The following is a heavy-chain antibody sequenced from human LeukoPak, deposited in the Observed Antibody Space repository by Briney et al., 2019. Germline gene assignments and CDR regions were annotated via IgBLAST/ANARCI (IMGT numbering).Heavy chain of an antibody. D-gene: IGHD2-15*01. CDR3: AKARGFCSGNNCYTPFDP. J-gene: IGHJ5*02. V-gene: IGHV3-23*01. CDR1: GFTFSSYA. CDR2: ISGSDGST. Sequence: GGSLRLSCAASGFTFSSYAMSWVRQAPGKGLEWVSNISGSDGSTYYADSVKGRFTISRDNSKNTLYVQMNSLRAEDTAVYYCAKARGFCSGNNCYTPFDPWGQGTLVTGSS.